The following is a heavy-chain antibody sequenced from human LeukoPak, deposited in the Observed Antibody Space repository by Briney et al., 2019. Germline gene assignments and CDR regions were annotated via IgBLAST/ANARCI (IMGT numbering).Heavy chain of an antibody. D-gene: IGHD3-22*01. CDR1: GGSISSGGYY. J-gene: IGHJ3*02. CDR2: IYHSGST. Sequence: PSETLSLTCTVSGGSISSGGYYWSWIRQPPGKGLEWIGYIYHSGSTYYNPSLKSRVTISVDRSKNQFSLKLSSVTAADTAVYYCARGIYYDSKAFDIWGQGTMVTVSS. V-gene: IGHV4-30-2*01. CDR3: ARGIYYDSKAFDI.